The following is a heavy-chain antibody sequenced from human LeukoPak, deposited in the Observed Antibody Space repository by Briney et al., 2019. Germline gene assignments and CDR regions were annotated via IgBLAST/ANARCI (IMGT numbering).Heavy chain of an antibody. V-gene: IGHV3-48*01. Sequence: GGSLRLSCAASGFTFSSYSMNWVRQAPGKGLEWVSYISSSSSTIYYADSVKGRFTISRDNAKNSLYLQMNSLRAEDTAVYYCARGDCGGDCYPDDAFDIWGQGTMVTVSS. J-gene: IGHJ3*02. D-gene: IGHD2-21*02. CDR1: GFTFSSYS. CDR2: ISSSSSTI. CDR3: ARGDCGGDCYPDDAFDI.